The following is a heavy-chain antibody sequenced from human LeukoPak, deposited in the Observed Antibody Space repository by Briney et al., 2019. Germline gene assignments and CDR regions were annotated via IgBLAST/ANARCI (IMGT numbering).Heavy chain of an antibody. CDR2: INHSGST. D-gene: IGHD1-1*01. Sequence: SETLSLTCAVYGGSFSGYYWSWIRQPPGKGLEWIGEINHSGSTNYNPSLKSRVTIPVDTSKNQFSLKLSSVTAADTAVYYCARGWRKIFAVPRQFDPWGQGTLVTVSS. J-gene: IGHJ5*02. CDR3: ARGWRKIFAVPRQFDP. CDR1: GGSFSGYY. V-gene: IGHV4-34*01.